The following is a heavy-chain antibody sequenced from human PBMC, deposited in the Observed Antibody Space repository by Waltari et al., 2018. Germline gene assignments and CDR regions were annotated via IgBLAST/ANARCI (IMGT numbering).Heavy chain of an antibody. CDR3: ARGTPSYYYYMDV. Sequence: QVQLQESGPGLVKPSETLSPTFTVSGGSTSSYYWSSIRQPAGKGLEWIGRIYTGGSTNYNPSLKSRVTMSVDTSKNQFSLKLSSVTAADTAVYYCARGTPSYYYYMDVWGKGTTVTVSS. J-gene: IGHJ6*03. D-gene: IGHD1-1*01. CDR2: IYTGGST. V-gene: IGHV4-4*07. CDR1: GGSTSSYY.